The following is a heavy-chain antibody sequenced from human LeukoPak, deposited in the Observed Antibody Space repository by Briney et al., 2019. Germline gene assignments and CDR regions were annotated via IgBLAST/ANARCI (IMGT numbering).Heavy chain of an antibody. J-gene: IGHJ3*02. CDR3: AREGGATVTTVNDAFDI. D-gene: IGHD4-17*01. Sequence: ASVKVSCKASGYTFTSYGISWVRQAPGQGLEWMGIINPSGGSTSYAQKFQGRVTMTRDMSTSTVYMELSSLRSEDTAVYYCAREGGATVTTVNDAFDIWGQGTMVTVSS. CDR1: GYTFTSYG. V-gene: IGHV1-46*01. CDR2: INPSGGST.